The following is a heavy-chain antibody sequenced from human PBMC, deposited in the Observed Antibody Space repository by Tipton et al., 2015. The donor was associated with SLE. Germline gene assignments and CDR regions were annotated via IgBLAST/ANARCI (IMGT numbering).Heavy chain of an antibody. D-gene: IGHD3-22*01. V-gene: IGHV1-18*01. CDR3: ARVYYDSSGYYSPRYGMDV. J-gene: IGHJ6*02. CDR2: ISAYNGNT. Sequence: QVQLVQSGPEVKKPGASVKVSCKASGYTFTSYGISWVRQAPGQGLEWMGWISAYNGNTNYAQKLQGRVTMTTDTSTSTAYMELRSLRSDDTAVYYCARVYYDSSGYYSPRYGMDVWGQGTTVTVSS. CDR1: GYTFTSYG.